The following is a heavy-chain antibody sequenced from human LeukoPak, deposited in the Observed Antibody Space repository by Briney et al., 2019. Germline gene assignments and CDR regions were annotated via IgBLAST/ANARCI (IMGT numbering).Heavy chain of an antibody. J-gene: IGHJ3*02. CDR3: ARDRSSWDCFDI. Sequence: PGGSLRLSCAASGFTVSSNYMSWVRQAPGKGLEWVSVIYSGGSTYYADSVKGRFTISRDNSRNTLYLQMNSLRAEDTTVYYCARDRSSWDCFDIWGQGANGTVFS. D-gene: IGHD6-13*01. CDR1: GFTVSSNY. V-gene: IGHV3-66*01. CDR2: IYSGGST.